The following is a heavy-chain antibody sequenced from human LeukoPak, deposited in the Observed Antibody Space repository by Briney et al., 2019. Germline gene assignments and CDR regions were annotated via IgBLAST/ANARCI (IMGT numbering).Heavy chain of an antibody. CDR2: FYYSGST. CDR3: ARDRRQQLENWFDP. D-gene: IGHD6-13*01. J-gene: IGHJ5*02. CDR1: GGSISSSS. Sequence: SETLSLTCTVSGGSISSSSWSWIRQPPGKGLEWIGYFYYSGSTKYNPSLKSRVTISVDTSKNQFSLKLSSVTAADTAVYYCARDRRQQLENWFDPWGQGTLVTVSS. V-gene: IGHV4-59*12.